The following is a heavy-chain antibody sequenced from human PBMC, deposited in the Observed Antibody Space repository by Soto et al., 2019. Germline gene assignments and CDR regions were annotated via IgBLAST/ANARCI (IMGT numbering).Heavy chain of an antibody. J-gene: IGHJ6*02. CDR1: GFSFSRYW. CDR3: AREDFELRFLEWTYGMDV. V-gene: IGHV3-7*01. Sequence: PGGSLRLCCAASGFSFSRYWMSWVRQAPGKGLEWVANIKQDESEKYYVDSVKGRFTIARDNAKNSVYLQMNSLRAEDTAVYYCAREDFELRFLEWTYGMDVWGQGTTVTVSS. CDR2: IKQDESEK. D-gene: IGHD3-3*01.